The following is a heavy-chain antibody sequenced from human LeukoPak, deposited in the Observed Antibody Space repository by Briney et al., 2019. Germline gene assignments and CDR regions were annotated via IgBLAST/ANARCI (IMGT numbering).Heavy chain of an antibody. CDR1: GGSFSGYY. V-gene: IGHV4-34*01. J-gene: IGHJ4*02. CDR2: INHSGST. D-gene: IGHD3-3*01. Sequence: PSETLSRTCAVYGGSFSGYYWSWIRQPPGKGLEGIGEINHSGSTNYNPSLKSRVTISVDTSKNQFSLKLSSVTAADTAVYYCARVYDFWSGYPTYWGQGTLVTVSS. CDR3: ARVYDFWSGYPTY.